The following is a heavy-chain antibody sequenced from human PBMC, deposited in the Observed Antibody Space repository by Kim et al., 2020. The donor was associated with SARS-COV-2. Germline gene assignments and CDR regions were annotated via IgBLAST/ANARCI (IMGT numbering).Heavy chain of an antibody. V-gene: IGHV4-59*13. J-gene: IGHJ4*02. CDR3: ARVEGSSWTFDY. CDR2: IYYSGST. D-gene: IGHD6-13*01. Sequence: SETLSLTCTVSGGSISSYYWSWIRQPPGKGLEWIGYIYYSGSTNYNPSLMSRVTISVDTSKNQFSLKLSSVTASDTAVYYCARVEGSSWTFDYWGQGTLV. CDR1: GGSISSYY.